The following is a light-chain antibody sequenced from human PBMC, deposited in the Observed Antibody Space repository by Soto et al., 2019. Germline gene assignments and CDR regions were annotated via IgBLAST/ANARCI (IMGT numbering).Light chain of an antibody. CDR2: AAS. CDR1: QGISNY. Sequence: DIQMTQSPSSLSASVGDRVTMTCRARQGISNYLAWYQQKPGKVPKLLIDAASTLQSGVPSRFSGSGSGTDFTLTISSLQPEDVATYFCQKYNGSPRTFGQGTNVEIK. CDR3: QKYNGSPRT. V-gene: IGKV1-27*01. J-gene: IGKJ1*01.